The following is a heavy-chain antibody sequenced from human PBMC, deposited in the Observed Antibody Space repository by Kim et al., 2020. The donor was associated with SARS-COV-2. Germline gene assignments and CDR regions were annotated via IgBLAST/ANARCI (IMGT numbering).Heavy chain of an antibody. CDR2: ISRIGGNT. J-gene: IGHJ4*02. CDR3: AKAGPGGHNSFDY. CDR1: GFTFSSDA. Sequence: GGSLRLSCAASGFTFSSDAMSWVRQAPGKGLELVSGISRIGGNTYYADSVKGRFTISRDTYTNILSLQMNSLRAEDTAVYYCAKAGPGGHNSFDYWGQGTLVTVSS. V-gene: IGHV3-23*01. D-gene: IGHD6-19*01.